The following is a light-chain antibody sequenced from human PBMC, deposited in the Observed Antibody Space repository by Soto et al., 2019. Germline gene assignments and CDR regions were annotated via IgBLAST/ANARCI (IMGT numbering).Light chain of an antibody. CDR3: QKYGSPQIT. CDR2: GTY. Sequence: WTPSPATLSFSPVSRSPLSFMASQSVSSTYLAWYQQQPGQANRLLMSGTYNRATGTKDRFSGSGSGTDFTLTISRLEPEDFAVYYCQKYGSPQITCGKGTRREIK. CDR1: QSVSSTY. V-gene: IGKV3-20*01. J-gene: IGKJ5*01.